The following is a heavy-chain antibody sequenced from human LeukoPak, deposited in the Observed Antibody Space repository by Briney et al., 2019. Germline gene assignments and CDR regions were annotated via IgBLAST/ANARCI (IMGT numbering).Heavy chain of an antibody. CDR2: INPSGGST. J-gene: IGHJ3*02. Sequence: ASVKVSCKASGYTFTSYYMHWVRQAPGQGLEWMGIINPSGGSTTSPQKFQGRVTMTRDTSTSTVYMELSSLRSVDTAVYYCARLNGDGSAFDIWGQWTMVTVSS. D-gene: IGHD4-17*01. CDR1: GYTFTSYY. CDR3: ARLNGDGSAFDI. V-gene: IGHV1-46*01.